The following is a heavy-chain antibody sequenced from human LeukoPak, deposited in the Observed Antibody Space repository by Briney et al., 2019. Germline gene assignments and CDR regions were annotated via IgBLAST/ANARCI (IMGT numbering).Heavy chain of an antibody. CDR1: GFTFSSYG. CDR3: ARARSDYYDSSGYIDY. V-gene: IGHV3-21*01. CDR2: ISSSSSYI. D-gene: IGHD3-22*01. Sequence: LGGSLRLSCAASGFTFSSYGMNWVRQAPGKGLEWVSSISSSSSYIYYADSVKGRFTISRDNAKNSLYLQMNSLRAEDTAVYYCARARSDYYDSSGYIDYWGQGTLVTVSS. J-gene: IGHJ4*02.